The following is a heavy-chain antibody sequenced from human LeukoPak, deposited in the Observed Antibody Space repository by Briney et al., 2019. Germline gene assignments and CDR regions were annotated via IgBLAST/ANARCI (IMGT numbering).Heavy chain of an antibody. D-gene: IGHD4-17*01. V-gene: IGHV3-30-3*01. CDR1: GFTFSSYA. CDR2: ISYDGSNK. J-gene: IGHJ6*02. Sequence: GGSLRLSCAASGFTFSSYAMHWVRQAPGKGLEWVAVISYDGSNKYYADFVKGRFTISRDNSKNTLYLQMNSLRAEDTAVYYCAREDYGDSRIPYYGMDVWGQGTTVTVSS. CDR3: AREDYGDSRIPYYGMDV.